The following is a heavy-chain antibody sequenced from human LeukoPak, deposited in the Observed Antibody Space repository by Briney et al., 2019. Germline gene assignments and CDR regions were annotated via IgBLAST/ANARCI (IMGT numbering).Heavy chain of an antibody. Sequence: PGGSLRLSCVASGFTFSSYCMHWVRQAPGKGLVWVSRIKSDGSSIRYADSVKGRFTISRDNAKNTLYLQMNSLRAEDTAVYYCARDIDYSGYSNFDYWGQGTLVTVSS. CDR3: ARDIDYSGYSNFDY. CDR1: GFTFSSYC. V-gene: IGHV3-74*01. CDR2: IKSDGSSI. J-gene: IGHJ4*02. D-gene: IGHD4-23*01.